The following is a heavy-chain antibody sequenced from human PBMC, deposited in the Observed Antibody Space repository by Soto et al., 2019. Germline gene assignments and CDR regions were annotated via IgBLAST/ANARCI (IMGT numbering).Heavy chain of an antibody. J-gene: IGHJ6*02. D-gene: IGHD3-10*01. CDR2: IYYSGST. CDR3: ARDRITMVRGVIIYYYGMDV. Sequence: SETLSLTCTVSGGSISSSSYYWGWIRQPPGKGLEWIGSIYYSGSTYYNPSLKSRVTISVDTSKNQFSLKLSSVTAADTAVYYCARDRITMVRGVIIYYYGMDVWGQGTTVTVS. V-gene: IGHV4-39*02. CDR1: GGSISSSSYY.